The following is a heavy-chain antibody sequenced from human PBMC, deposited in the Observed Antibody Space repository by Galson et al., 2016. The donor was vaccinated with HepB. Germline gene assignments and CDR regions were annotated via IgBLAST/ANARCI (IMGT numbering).Heavy chain of an antibody. D-gene: IGHD6-13*01. Sequence: SLRLSCAASEFTFSNYLMTWVRQAPGKGLEWVSSISKSSTCVYTADSVKGRFTISRDNAKKALYLQMHSLRAEDTAVYYCARAEFSSWGYDSYGMDVWGQGTTFTVSS. CDR1: EFTFSNYL. CDR3: ARAEFSSWGYDSYGMDV. CDR2: ISKSSTCV. V-gene: IGHV3-21*01. J-gene: IGHJ6*02.